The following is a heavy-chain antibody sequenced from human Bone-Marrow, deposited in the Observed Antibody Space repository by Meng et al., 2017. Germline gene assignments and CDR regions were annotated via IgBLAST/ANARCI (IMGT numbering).Heavy chain of an antibody. J-gene: IGHJ6*02. D-gene: IGHD6-13*01. CDR1: GFTFDDYA. Sequence: GGSLRLSCAASGFTFDDYAMHWVRQAPGKGLEWVSLISWDGGSTYYADSVKGRFTISRDNSKNSLYLQMSSLRAEDTALYYCAKAAAAGDYYYYYGMDVWGQGTTVTVSS. CDR3: AKAAAAGDYYYYYGMDV. V-gene: IGHV3-43D*03. CDR2: ISWDGGST.